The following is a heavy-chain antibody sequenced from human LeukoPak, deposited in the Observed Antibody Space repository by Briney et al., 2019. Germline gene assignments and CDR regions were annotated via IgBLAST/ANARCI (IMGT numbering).Heavy chain of an antibody. J-gene: IGHJ4*02. CDR1: GGSFSGYY. D-gene: IGHD5-12*01. Sequence: SETLSLTCAVYGGSFSGYYWSWIRQPPGKGLEWIGEINHSGSTNYNPSLKSRVTISVDTSKNQFSLKLSSVTAADTAVYYCARGGRYSDNDYWGQGTLVTVSS. CDR3: ARGGRYSDNDY. CDR2: INHSGST. V-gene: IGHV4-34*01.